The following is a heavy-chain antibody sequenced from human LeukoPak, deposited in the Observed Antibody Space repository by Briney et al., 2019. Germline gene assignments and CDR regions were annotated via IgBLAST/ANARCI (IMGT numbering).Heavy chain of an antibody. CDR3: ARVGYIAVAAPLRY. Sequence: PSETLSLTCAVYGGSFSGYYWSWIRQPPGKGLEWIGEINHSGSTNYNPSLKSRVTISVDTSKNQFSLKLSSVTAADTAVYYCARVGYIAVAAPLRYWGQGTLVTVSS. CDR1: GGSFSGYY. CDR2: INHSGST. J-gene: IGHJ4*02. V-gene: IGHV4-34*01. D-gene: IGHD6-19*01.